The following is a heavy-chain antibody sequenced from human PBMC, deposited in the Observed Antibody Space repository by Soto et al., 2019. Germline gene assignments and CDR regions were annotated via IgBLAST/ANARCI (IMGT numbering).Heavy chain of an antibody. D-gene: IGHD6-6*01. V-gene: IGHV4-4*02. CDR3: ARVSSSSRTWFDP. CDR1: GVSGSSDNW. CDR2: IYDSGAT. J-gene: IGHJ5*02. Sequence: SETLSLTCAVSGVSGSSDNWWSWVRQPPGKGLEWIGEIYDSGATNCSPSLKSRVTISVDWSKNQFSLKVTSVTAADTAVYYCARVSSSSRTWFDPWGQGTLVTVSS.